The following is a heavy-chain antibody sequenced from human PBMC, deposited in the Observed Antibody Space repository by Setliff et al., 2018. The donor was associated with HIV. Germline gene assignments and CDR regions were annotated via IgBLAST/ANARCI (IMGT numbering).Heavy chain of an antibody. CDR1: GFTFTNYW. V-gene: IGHV3-7*01. J-gene: IGHJ3*02. Sequence: GGSLRLSCAASGFTFTNYWMAWIRQAPGRGLEWAAIISNDGGREYYVDSVKGRFTVSRDNSKNTLYLQMNSLRPEDTALYYCAKVFLFGIDVFDIWGQGTMVTVSS. CDR2: ISNDGGRE. D-gene: IGHD3-16*01. CDR3: AKVFLFGIDVFDI.